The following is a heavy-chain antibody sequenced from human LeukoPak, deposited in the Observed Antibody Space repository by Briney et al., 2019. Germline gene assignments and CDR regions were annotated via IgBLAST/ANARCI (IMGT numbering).Heavy chain of an antibody. D-gene: IGHD3-22*01. J-gene: IGHJ4*02. Sequence: ASVKVSCKVSGYTLTELSMHWVRQAPGKGLEWMGGFDPEDGETIYAQKFQGRVTMTEDTSTDTAYMELGSLRSEDTAVYYCATDLIVVAHEEGGYWGQGTLVTVSS. V-gene: IGHV1-24*01. CDR1: GYTLTELS. CDR3: ATDLIVVAHEEGGY. CDR2: FDPEDGET.